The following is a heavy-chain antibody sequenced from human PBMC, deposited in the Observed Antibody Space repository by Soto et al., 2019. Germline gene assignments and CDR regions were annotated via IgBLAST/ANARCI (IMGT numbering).Heavy chain of an antibody. CDR2: MNPNSGNT. CDR1: GYTFTSYD. J-gene: IGHJ3*02. V-gene: IGHV1-8*01. CDR3: ARVVVVPAADAFDI. Sequence: ASVKVSCKASGYTFTSYDINWVRQATGQGLEWMGWMNPNSGNTGYAQKFQGRVTMTRNTSISTAYMELSSLRSEDTAVYYCARVVVVPAADAFDIWGQGTMVTVSS. D-gene: IGHD2-2*01.